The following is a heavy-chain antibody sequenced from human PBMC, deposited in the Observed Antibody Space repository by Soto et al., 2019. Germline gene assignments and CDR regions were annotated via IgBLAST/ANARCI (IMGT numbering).Heavy chain of an antibody. V-gene: IGHV3-23*01. CDR1: GFTFSTYA. Sequence: EVQLLESGGKLVQPGGSLTLSCAASGFTFSTYAMAWVRQAPGKGLEWVSGVSASGLNTDYADPVKGRFYISRDNSKKTVSMHMNSLRAEDTALGYRAKVRSRRTSVSFFDYWGQGTPVTVSS. CDR2: VSASGLNT. CDR3: AKVRSRRTSVSFFDY. D-gene: IGHD2-8*01. J-gene: IGHJ4*02.